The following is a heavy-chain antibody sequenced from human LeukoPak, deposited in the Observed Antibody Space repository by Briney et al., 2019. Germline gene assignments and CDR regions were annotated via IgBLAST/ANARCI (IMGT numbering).Heavy chain of an antibody. V-gene: IGHV1-2*02. J-gene: IGHJ5*02. CDR2: INPNSGGT. CDR1: GYTFTGYY. Sequence: ASVKVSFKASGYTFTGYYMHWVRQAPGQGLEWMGWINPNSGGTNYAQKFQGRVTMTRDTSISTAYMELRSLRSDDTAVYYCARDEGYPRWFDPWGQGTLVTVSS. D-gene: IGHD5-12*01. CDR3: ARDEGYPRWFDP.